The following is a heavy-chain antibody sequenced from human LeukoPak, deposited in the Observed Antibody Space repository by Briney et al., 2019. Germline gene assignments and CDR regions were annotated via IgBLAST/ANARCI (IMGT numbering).Heavy chain of an antibody. D-gene: IGHD1-1*01. CDR3: ATSNDVKVAPFDH. CDR1: GVSFNDFL. J-gene: IGHJ4*02. Sequence: SETLSLTCTVSGVSFNDFLWGWVRQPPGKGLEWIGKISPSGGTTYNPSLKSRVTISVDAAKTQFSLMLNSVSAADTAVYYCATSNDVKVAPFDHWGQGTLVTVSS. V-gene: IGHV4-34*01. CDR2: ISPSGGT.